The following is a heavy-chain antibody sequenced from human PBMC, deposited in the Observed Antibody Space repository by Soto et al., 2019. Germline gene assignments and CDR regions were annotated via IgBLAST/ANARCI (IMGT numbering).Heavy chain of an antibody. CDR2: IIPIFGTA. CDR1: GGTFSSYA. Sequence: QVQLVQSGAEVKKPGSSVKVSCKASGGTFSSYAISWVRQAPGQGLEWMGGIIPIFGTANYAQKFQGRVTITADESTSTAYMELSSLRSEDTAVYYCASDAVIVLVPAAMNYYYGMDVWGQGTTVTVSS. CDR3: ASDAVIVLVPAAMNYYYGMDV. V-gene: IGHV1-69*12. J-gene: IGHJ6*02. D-gene: IGHD2-2*01.